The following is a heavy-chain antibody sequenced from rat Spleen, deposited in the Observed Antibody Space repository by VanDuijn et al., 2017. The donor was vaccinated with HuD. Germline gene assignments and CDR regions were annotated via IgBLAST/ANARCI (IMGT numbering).Heavy chain of an antibody. Sequence: EVQLVESGGGLVQPGRSLKLSCAASGFTFSDYNMAWVRQAPAKGLEWVATISYDGSSSYYRDSVKGRFTISRDDAKSTQYLQMDSLRSEDTATYYCATGITSYYFDYWGQGVMVTVSS. CDR2: ISYDGSSS. D-gene: IGHD1-10*01. J-gene: IGHJ2*01. CDR3: ATGITSYYFDY. V-gene: IGHV5-7*01. CDR1: GFTFSDYN.